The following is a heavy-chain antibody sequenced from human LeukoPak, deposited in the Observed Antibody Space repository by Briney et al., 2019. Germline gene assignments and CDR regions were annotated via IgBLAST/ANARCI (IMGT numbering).Heavy chain of an antibody. J-gene: IGHJ4*02. Sequence: GGSLRLSCAAPTFTFSSYGMHWVRQAPGKGLEWVAFIQYDGSKRYYADSVKGRFTISRDDSRNTLYLQMNSLRPEDTALYYCANTMYGSAWSPFDYWGRGTLVTVSS. D-gene: IGHD6-19*01. V-gene: IGHV3-30*02. CDR1: TFTFSSYG. CDR2: IQYDGSKR. CDR3: ANTMYGSAWSPFDY.